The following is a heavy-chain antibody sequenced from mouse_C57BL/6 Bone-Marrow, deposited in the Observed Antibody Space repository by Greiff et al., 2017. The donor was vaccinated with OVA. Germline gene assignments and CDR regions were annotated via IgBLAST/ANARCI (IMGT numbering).Heavy chain of an antibody. CDR2: IDPENGDT. V-gene: IGHV14-4*01. Sequence: VQLQQSGAELVRPGASVKLSCTASGFNIKDDYMHWVKQRPEQGLEWIGWIDPENGDTEYASKFQGKATITADTSSNTAYLQLSSLTSEDTAIYYCAPDLGFAYWGQGTLVTVSA. CDR1: GFNIKDDY. J-gene: IGHJ3*01. CDR3: APDLGFAY.